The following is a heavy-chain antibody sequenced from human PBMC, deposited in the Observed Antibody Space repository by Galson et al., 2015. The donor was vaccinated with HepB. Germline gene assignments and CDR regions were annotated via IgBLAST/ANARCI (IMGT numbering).Heavy chain of an antibody. V-gene: IGHV3-30*18. J-gene: IGHJ4*02. CDR2: ISYDGSNK. D-gene: IGHD6-19*01. Sequence: SLRLSCAASGLAFRKNGMHWVRQAPGKGLEWVAVISYDGSNKEYAGSVKGRFIISRDNSKNTVYLQMNSLRTEDTAVYFCANEGQWLKAHFDYWGQGTRVIVSS. CDR3: ANEGQWLKAHFDY. CDR1: GLAFRKNG.